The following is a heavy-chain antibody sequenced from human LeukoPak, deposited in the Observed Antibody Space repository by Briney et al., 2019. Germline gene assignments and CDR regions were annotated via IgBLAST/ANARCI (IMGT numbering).Heavy chain of an antibody. Sequence: GASVKVSCKASGYTFTGYYMHWVRQAPGQGLEWMGWINPNSGGTNYAQKFQGRVTMTRDTSISTAYMELSRLRSDDTAVYYCAREESGSYTPADYWGQGTLVTVSS. CDR1: GYTFTGYY. J-gene: IGHJ4*02. D-gene: IGHD1-26*01. CDR3: AREESGSYTPADY. V-gene: IGHV1-2*02. CDR2: INPNSGGT.